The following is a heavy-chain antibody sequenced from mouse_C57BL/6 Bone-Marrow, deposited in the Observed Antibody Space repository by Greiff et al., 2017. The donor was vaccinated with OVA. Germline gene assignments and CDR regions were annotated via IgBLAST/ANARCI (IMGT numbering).Heavy chain of an antibody. CDR3: TGGRLRQWDSMDY. Sequence: EVQLVESGGGLVQPGGSMKLSCVASGFTFSNYWMNWVRQSPEKGLEWVAQIRFKSDNYATHYAESVKGRFTISRDDSKSSVYRQMNNLRAEDTGIYYCTGGRLRQWDSMDYWGKGTSVTVSS. CDR1: GFTFSNYW. J-gene: IGHJ4*01. CDR2: IRFKSDNYAT. V-gene: IGHV6-3*01. D-gene: IGHD2-4*01.